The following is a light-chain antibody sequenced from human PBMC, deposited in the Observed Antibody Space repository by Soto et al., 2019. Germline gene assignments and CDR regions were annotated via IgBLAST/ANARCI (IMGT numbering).Light chain of an antibody. Sequence: QLVLTQSPSASASLGASVKLTCTLSSGHSNYAIAWHQQQPEKGPRYLMKVNSEGSHSKGDGIPDRFSGSSSGTERYLTISSLQSEDEADYFCSSYADTDRVIFGGGTKLTVL. J-gene: IGLJ2*01. CDR3: SSYADTDRVI. V-gene: IGLV4-69*01. CDR1: SGHSNYA. CDR2: VNSEGSH.